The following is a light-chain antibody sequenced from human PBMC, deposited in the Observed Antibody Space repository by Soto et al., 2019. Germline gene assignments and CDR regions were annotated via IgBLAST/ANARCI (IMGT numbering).Light chain of an antibody. CDR3: TSHAGSNNII. V-gene: IGLV2-8*01. J-gene: IGLJ2*01. CDR1: SSDVVNDLL. CDR2: EVN. Sequence: QSALTQPASVSGSPGQSITISCTGTSSDVVNDLLVSWYQQQPGKAPKLMIYEVNKRPSGVPDRFSGSKSGNTASLTVSGLQADDEADYYCTSHAGSNNIIFGGGTKLTVL.